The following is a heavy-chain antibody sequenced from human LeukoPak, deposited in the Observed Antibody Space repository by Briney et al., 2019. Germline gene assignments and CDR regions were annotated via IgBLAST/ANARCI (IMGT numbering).Heavy chain of an antibody. CDR2: IYHSGST. CDR1: GGSISSSNW. J-gene: IGHJ6*02. D-gene: IGHD6-19*01. CDR3: ARDPQVRAVGFYYYYYGMDV. Sequence: SGTLSLTCAVSGGSISSSNWWSWVRQPPGKGLEWIGEIYHSGSTNYNPSLKSRVTISVDKSKNQFSLKLSSVTAADTAVYYCARDPQVRAVGFYYYYYGMDVWGQGTTVTVSS. V-gene: IGHV4-4*02.